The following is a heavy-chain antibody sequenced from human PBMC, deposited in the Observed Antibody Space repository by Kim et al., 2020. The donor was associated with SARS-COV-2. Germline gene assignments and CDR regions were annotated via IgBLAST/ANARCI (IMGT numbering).Heavy chain of an antibody. Sequence: ASVKVSCTASGYTFTASYIHWVRQAPGQGLEWMGIINTSVGRARYAQILQDRVTVTRDTSTRTVFMELRRLTFEDTAMYFCARESNYSDSSCYNPLDNWG. CDR1: GYTFTASY. CDR2: INTSVGRA. J-gene: IGHJ4*01. CDR3: ARESNYSDSSCYNPLDN. V-gene: IGHV1-46*04. D-gene: IGHD3-22*01.